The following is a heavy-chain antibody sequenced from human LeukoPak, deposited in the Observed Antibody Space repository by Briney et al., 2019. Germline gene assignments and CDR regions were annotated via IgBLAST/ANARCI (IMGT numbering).Heavy chain of an antibody. D-gene: IGHD3-10*01. CDR1: GFTFSSYG. J-gene: IGHJ4*02. V-gene: IGHV3-64*01. Sequence: GGSLRLSCAASGFTFSSYGMHWVRQAPGKGLEYVSAISSNGGSTYYANSVKGRFTISRDNSKNTLYLQMGSLRAEDMAVYYCARSAAGGLRYFDYWGQGTLVTVSS. CDR3: ARSAAGGLRYFDY. CDR2: ISSNGGST.